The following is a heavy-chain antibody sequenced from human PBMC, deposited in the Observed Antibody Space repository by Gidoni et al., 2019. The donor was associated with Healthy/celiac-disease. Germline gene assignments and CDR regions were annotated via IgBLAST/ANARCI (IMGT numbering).Heavy chain of an antibody. CDR3: AKAYSSSWYQADYYGMDV. V-gene: IGHV3-30*18. CDR2: ISYDGSNK. CDR1: GFPFSSSG. Sequence: QVQLVESGGGVVQPGRSLILPCAASGFPFSSSGMHWVRQAPGKGLEWVAVISYDGSNKYYADSVKGRFTISRDNSKNTLYLQMNSLRAEDTAVYYCAKAYSSSWYQADYYGMDVWGQGTTVTVSS. D-gene: IGHD6-13*01. J-gene: IGHJ6*02.